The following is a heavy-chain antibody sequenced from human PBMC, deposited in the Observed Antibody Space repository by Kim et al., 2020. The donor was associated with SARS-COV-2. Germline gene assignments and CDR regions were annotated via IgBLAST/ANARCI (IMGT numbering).Heavy chain of an antibody. CDR3: ARLGSYYYGSGH. CDR2: INHSGST. J-gene: IGHJ4*02. V-gene: IGHV4-34*01. Sequence: SETLSLTCAVYGGSFSGYYWSWIRQPPGKGLEWIGEINHSGSTNYNPSLKSRVTISVDTSKNQFSLKLSSVTAADTAVYYCARLGSYYYGSGHWGQGTLVTVSS. D-gene: IGHD3-10*01. CDR1: GGSFSGYY.